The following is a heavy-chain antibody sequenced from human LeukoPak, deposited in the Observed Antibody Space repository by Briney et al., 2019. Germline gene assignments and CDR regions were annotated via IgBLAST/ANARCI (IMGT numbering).Heavy chain of an antibody. D-gene: IGHD3-10*01. J-gene: IGHJ4*02. Sequence: GRSLRLSCGASGFTFSSYAMHWVRQAPGKGLEWMAVISYDGNKYYADSVKGRFTISRDNSKNTLYLQMNSLRAEDTAVYYCAKAYGSGSYPFDYWGQGTLVTVSS. CDR3: AKAYGSGSYPFDY. V-gene: IGHV3-30*04. CDR2: ISYDGNK. CDR1: GFTFSSYA.